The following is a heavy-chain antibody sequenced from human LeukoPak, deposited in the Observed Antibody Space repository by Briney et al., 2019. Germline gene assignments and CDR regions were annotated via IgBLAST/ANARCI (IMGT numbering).Heavy chain of an antibody. V-gene: IGHV3-11*05. CDR2: ISSSSSYT. CDR1: GFTFSDYY. D-gene: IGHD3-22*01. J-gene: IGHJ4*02. Sequence: PGGSLRLSCAASGFTFSDYYVSWIRQAPGKGLEWVSYISSSSSYTNYADSVKGRFTISRDNAKNSLYLQMNSLRAEDTAVYYCARDPSDYYDSSGLDYWGQGTLATVSS. CDR3: ARDPSDYYDSSGLDY.